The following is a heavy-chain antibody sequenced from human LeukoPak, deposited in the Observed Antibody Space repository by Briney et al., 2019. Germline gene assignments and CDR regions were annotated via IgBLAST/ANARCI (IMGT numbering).Heavy chain of an antibody. Sequence: GGSLRLSCAASGFTVSNNYMSWVRQAPGKGLEWVSVIYSGGTTYYADSVKGRFTISRDNSKNTLYLQMNSLRAEDTAVYCCARTDCSGSSCYKIYYFDYWGQGTLVTVSS. V-gene: IGHV3-53*01. CDR3: ARTDCSGSSCYKIYYFDY. D-gene: IGHD2-15*01. CDR2: IYSGGTT. CDR1: GFTVSNNY. J-gene: IGHJ4*02.